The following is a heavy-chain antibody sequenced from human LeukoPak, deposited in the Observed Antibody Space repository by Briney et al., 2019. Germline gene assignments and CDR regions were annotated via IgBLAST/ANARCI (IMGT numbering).Heavy chain of an antibody. CDR2: ISYDGSNK. CDR1: GFTFSSYA. Sequence: GGSLRLSCAASGFTFSSYAMHWVRQAPGKGLEWVAVISYDGSNKYYADSVKGRFTISRDNSKNTLYLQMNSLRAEDTAVYYCARNDYGDHYFDYWGQGTLVTVSS. V-gene: IGHV3-30*04. D-gene: IGHD4-17*01. CDR3: ARNDYGDHYFDY. J-gene: IGHJ4*02.